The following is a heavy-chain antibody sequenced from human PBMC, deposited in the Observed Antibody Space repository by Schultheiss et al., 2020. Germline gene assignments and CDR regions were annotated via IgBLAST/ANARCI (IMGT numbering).Heavy chain of an antibody. V-gene: IGHV1-58*01. CDR3: AAGLNYYDTSGQEEYFQH. Sequence: SVKVSCKASGFTFSSSAVQWVRQARGQRLEWIGWIVVGSGNTNYAQKFQERVTITRDMSTSTAYMELSSLRSEDTAVYYCAAGLNYYDTSGQEEYFQHWGQGTLVTVSS. CDR1: GFTFSSSA. CDR2: IVVGSGNT. D-gene: IGHD3-22*01. J-gene: IGHJ1*01.